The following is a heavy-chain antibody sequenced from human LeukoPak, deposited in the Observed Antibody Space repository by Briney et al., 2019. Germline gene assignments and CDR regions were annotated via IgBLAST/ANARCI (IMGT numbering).Heavy chain of an antibody. CDR3: VKEEMGTFHFEK. CDR2: IYYSGKT. CDR1: GGSISRSSYY. J-gene: IGHJ4*02. Sequence: KTSETLSLTCTVSGGSISRSSYYWGWIRQPPGKGLEWIGSIYYSGKTYYNPYLKRRATMSVDTSKNQFFLKLSSVTAADTAVYYCVKEEMGTFHFEKWGQGTLVTVSS. V-gene: IGHV4-39*01. D-gene: IGHD3-9*01.